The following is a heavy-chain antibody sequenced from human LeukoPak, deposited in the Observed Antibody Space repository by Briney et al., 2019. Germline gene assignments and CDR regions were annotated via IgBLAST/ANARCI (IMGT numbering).Heavy chain of an antibody. Sequence: SQTLSLTCTVSGGSISSGDYYWRWIRQPPGKGLEWIGYIYYSGSTYYNPSLKSRVTISVDTSKNQFSLKLSSVTAADTAVYYCARGLTYYYDSSNWFDPWGQGTLVTVSS. CDR2: IYYSGST. D-gene: IGHD3-22*01. V-gene: IGHV4-30-4*01. CDR3: ARGLTYYYDSSNWFDP. CDR1: GGSISSGDYY. J-gene: IGHJ5*02.